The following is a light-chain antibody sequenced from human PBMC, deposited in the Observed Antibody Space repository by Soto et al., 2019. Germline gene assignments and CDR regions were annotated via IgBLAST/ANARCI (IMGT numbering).Light chain of an antibody. CDR3: QQFAISTT. V-gene: IGKV1-39*01. J-gene: IGKJ1*01. CDR2: DAS. CDR1: QSISSD. Sequence: DIQMTQSPSSLSASVGDRVTITCRASQSISSDLNWYQQKPGKAPSLLIFDASTLHSGVPSRFSGSGSGTDFTLTISSLQPDDFATYYCQQFAISTTFGQGTKVDIK.